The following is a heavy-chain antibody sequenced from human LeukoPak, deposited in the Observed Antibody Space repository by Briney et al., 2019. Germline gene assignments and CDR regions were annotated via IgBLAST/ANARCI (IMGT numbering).Heavy chain of an antibody. CDR2: INHSGST. CDR3: ARLRGDAFDI. CDR1: GGSFSGYY. J-gene: IGHJ3*02. Sequence: SETLSLTCAVYGGSFSGYYWSWIRQPPGKGLEWIGEINHSGSTNYNPSLKSRVTISVDTSKNQFSLKLSSVTAADTAVYYCARLRGDAFDIWGQGTMVTVSP. V-gene: IGHV4-34*01.